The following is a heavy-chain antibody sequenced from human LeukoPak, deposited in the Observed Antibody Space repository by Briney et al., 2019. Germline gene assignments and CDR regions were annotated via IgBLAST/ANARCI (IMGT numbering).Heavy chain of an antibody. D-gene: IGHD2-2*02. Sequence: GESLKISCKGSGYSFTSYWIGWARQMPGKGLEWMGIIYPGDSDTRYSPSFQGQVTISADKSISTAYLQWSSLKASDTAMYYCARSSIPAAIGYYGMDVWGQGTTVTVSS. CDR2: IYPGDSDT. CDR3: ARSSIPAAIGYYGMDV. CDR1: GYSFTSYW. V-gene: IGHV5-51*01. J-gene: IGHJ6*02.